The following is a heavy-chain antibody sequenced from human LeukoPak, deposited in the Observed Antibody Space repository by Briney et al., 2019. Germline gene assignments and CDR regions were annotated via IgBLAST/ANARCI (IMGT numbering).Heavy chain of an antibody. CDR3: ARDSDYVWGSYRYDY. CDR2: IKQDGSEK. J-gene: IGHJ4*02. D-gene: IGHD3-16*02. CDR1: GFTFSSYW. V-gene: IGHV3-7*01. Sequence: GGSLRLSCAASGFTFSSYWMSWVRQAPGKGLEWVANIKQDGSEKYYVDSVKGRFTISRDNAKNSLYLQMNSLRAEDTAVYYCARDSDYVWGSYRYDYWGQGTLVTVSS.